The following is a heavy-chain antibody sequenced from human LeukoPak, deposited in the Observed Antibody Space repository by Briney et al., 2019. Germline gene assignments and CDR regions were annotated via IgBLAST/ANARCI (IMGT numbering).Heavy chain of an antibody. CDR2: INPNSGGT. V-gene: IGHV1-2*02. CDR1: GYTFTGYC. J-gene: IGHJ4*02. D-gene: IGHD4-23*01. CDR3: ASPGYGGNSPFDY. Sequence: ASVKVSCKASGYTFTGYCMHWVRQAPGQGLEWMGWINPNSGGTNYAQKFQGRVTMTRDTSISTAYMELSRLRSDDTAVYYCASPGYGGNSPFDYWGQGTLVTVSS.